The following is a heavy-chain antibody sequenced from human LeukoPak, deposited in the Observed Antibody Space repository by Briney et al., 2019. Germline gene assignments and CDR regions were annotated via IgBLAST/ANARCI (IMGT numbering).Heavy chain of an antibody. D-gene: IGHD6-19*01. Sequence: GGSLRLSCAASGFTFSRDWMHWVRQAPGKGLEWVSGISFIISTWSADSVKGRFTISRDNSKNTVYLQMNSLRDDDTAVYYCAKGTSSLNYDAFDIWGQGTLVTVSS. CDR3: AKGTSSLNYDAFDI. CDR2: ISFIIST. J-gene: IGHJ3*02. V-gene: IGHV3-23*01. CDR1: GFTFSRDW.